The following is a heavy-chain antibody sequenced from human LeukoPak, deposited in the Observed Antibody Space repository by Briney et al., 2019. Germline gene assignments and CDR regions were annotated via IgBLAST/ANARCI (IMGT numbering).Heavy chain of an antibody. D-gene: IGHD5/OR15-5a*01. J-gene: IGHJ4*02. CDR3: AKPRANVVSQYYFDY. CDR2: ISGSGGST. Sequence: GGSLRLSCAASGFTFSSYWMSWVRQAPGKGLEWVSAISGSGGSTYYADSVKGRFTISRDNSKNTLYLQMNSLRAEDTAVYYCAKPRANVVSQYYFDYWGQGTLVTVSS. CDR1: GFTFSSYW. V-gene: IGHV3-23*01.